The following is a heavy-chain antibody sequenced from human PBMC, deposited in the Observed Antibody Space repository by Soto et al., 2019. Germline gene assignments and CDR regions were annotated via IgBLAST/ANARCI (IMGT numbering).Heavy chain of an antibody. J-gene: IGHJ5*02. Sequence: PGGSLRLSCTASGFIFTRHWMHWVRQAPGEGPVWVSRINGDGTSTDYADSVRGRFTIARDNAKNTLHLQMNSLRGEDTAVYFCAREVIEVVSAIRWFDPWGQGTLVTVSS. CDR1: GFIFTRHW. D-gene: IGHD2-15*01. CDR3: AREVIEVVSAIRWFDP. V-gene: IGHV3-74*01. CDR2: INGDGTST.